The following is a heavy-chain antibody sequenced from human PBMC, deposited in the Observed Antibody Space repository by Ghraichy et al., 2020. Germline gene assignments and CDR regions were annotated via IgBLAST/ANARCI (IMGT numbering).Heavy chain of an antibody. CDR1: GFTFSSYA. CDR3: AKDRRNGSGRGGMDV. CDR2: ISGSGGST. V-gene: IGHV3-23*01. Sequence: GGSLRLSCAASGFTFSSYAMSWVRQAPGKGLEWVSGISGSGGSTYYADSVKGRFTISRDNSKNTLYLQMNSLSAEDTAVYYCAKDRRNGSGRGGMDVWGQGTTVTVSS. D-gene: IGHD3-10*01. J-gene: IGHJ6*02.